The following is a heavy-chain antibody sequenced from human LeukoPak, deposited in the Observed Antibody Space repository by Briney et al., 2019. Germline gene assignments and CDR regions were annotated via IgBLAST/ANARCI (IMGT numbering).Heavy chain of an antibody. CDR1: GFPFSSFG. Sequence: PGGSLRLSCAASGFPFSSFGMNWVRQAPGKGLEWVSYISRSRSNTSYADSVKGRFTISRDNVKNSVYLDMNSLRAEDTAVYYCARMRGMVRGASKAHDAFDIWGQGTMVTVSS. CDR2: ISRSRSNT. CDR3: ARMRGMVRGASKAHDAFDI. J-gene: IGHJ3*02. V-gene: IGHV3-48*01. D-gene: IGHD3-10*01.